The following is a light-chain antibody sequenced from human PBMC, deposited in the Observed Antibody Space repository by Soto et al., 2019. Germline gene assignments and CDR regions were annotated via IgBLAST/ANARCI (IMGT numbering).Light chain of an antibody. CDR1: QSVSSN. V-gene: IGKV3-15*01. J-gene: IGKJ1*01. CDR2: GAS. CDR3: QQYQNWPPT. Sequence: EIVMTQSPGTLSVSPGERATLSCRASQSVSSNLAWYQQKPGQAPRLFIYGASTRATGIPAKFSGSGFGTECTLSISSLQSEDVAVYYCQQYQNWPPTLGQGTKVDI.